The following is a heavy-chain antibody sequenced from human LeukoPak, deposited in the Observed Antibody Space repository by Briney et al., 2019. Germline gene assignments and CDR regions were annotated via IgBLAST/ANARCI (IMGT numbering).Heavy chain of an antibody. V-gene: IGHV1-24*01. J-gene: IGHJ3*02. CDR1: GYTLTELF. CDR3: ARVGYFDSSGQGALDI. Sequence: GASVKVSCKVSGYTLTELFMHWVRQAPGKGLEWMGGFDPEDGETIDAQKFQGRVTMTEDTSTHTAYMELSSLRFEDTAVYYCARVGYFDSSGQGALDIWGQGTMVTVSS. CDR2: FDPEDGET. D-gene: IGHD3-22*01.